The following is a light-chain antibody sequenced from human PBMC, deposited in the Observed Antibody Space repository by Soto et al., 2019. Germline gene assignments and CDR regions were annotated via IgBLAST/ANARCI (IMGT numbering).Light chain of an antibody. J-gene: IGKJ1*01. Sequence: ELLLTQSPGTLSWSPGERATLSCRASQSVSSSYLAWYQQKPAQAPRLLIYGASSRPTGIQDRFSGSGSGTDFTLNISRLEPEDFAVYYCQQYGSSPRTFGQGTRWIS. CDR1: QSVSSSY. CDR2: GAS. V-gene: IGKV3-20*01. CDR3: QQYGSSPRT.